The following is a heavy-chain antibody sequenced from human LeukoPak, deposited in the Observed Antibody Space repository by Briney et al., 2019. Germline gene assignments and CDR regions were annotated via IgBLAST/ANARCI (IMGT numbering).Heavy chain of an antibody. V-gene: IGHV4-34*01. CDR2: INHSGST. Sequence: SETLSLTCAVYGGSFSGYYWSWIRQPPGKGLEWIGEINHSGSTNYNPSLKTRVTISVDTSKNQLSLKLSAVTAADTAVYYCASVRRGFGESSKYYSYYYMDVWGNGTTVPIS. J-gene: IGHJ6*03. CDR3: ASVRRGFGESSKYYSYYYMDV. CDR1: GGSFSGYY. D-gene: IGHD3-10*01.